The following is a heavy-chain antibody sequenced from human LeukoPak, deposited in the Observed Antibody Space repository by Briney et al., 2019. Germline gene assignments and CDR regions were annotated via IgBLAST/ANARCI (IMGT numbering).Heavy chain of an antibody. CDR2: ISGSGGST. CDR1: GFTFSSYA. CDR3: ARDNPGYCSSTSCAHGYYYYYMDV. V-gene: IGHV3-23*01. J-gene: IGHJ6*03. D-gene: IGHD2-2*01. Sequence: GGSQRLSCAASGFTFSSYAMSWVRQAPGKGLEWVSAISGSGGSTYYADSVKGRFTISRDNSKNTLYLQMNSLRAEDTAVYYCARDNPGYCSSTSCAHGYYYYYMDVWGKGTTVTVSS.